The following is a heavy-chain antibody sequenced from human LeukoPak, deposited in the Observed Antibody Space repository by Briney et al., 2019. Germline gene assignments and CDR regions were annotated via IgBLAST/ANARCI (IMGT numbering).Heavy chain of an antibody. V-gene: IGHV3-23*01. D-gene: IGHD2-2*01. CDR2: ISDGGVIT. CDR3: VKENISAAHGDY. Sequence: GGSLRLSCAASGFIFSSYAMSWVRQAPGKGLEWVSAISDGGVITYYAESVKGRFTISRDNSKQTVFLQMHSLRAEDTAVYYCVKENISAAHGDYWGQGTLVTVSS. J-gene: IGHJ4*02. CDR1: GFIFSSYA.